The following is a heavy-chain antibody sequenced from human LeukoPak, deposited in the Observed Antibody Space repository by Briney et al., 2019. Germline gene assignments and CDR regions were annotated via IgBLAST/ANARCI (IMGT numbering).Heavy chain of an antibody. CDR2: VFHSGNT. D-gene: IGHD6-6*01. V-gene: IGHV4-39*07. CDR3: ARDRSVGVLPAPPFDF. CDR1: GGSISSSSYY. Sequence: SETLSLTCTVSGGSISSSSYYWGWIRQPPGKGLEWVGSVFHSGNTYYNPSLKSRFTISADTSKNQFSLTLTSVTAADTAVYYCARDRSVGVLPAPPFDFWGQGTLVTVSS. J-gene: IGHJ4*02.